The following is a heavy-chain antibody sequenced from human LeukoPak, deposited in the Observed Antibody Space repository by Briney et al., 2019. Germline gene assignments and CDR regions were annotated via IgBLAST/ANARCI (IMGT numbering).Heavy chain of an antibody. J-gene: IGHJ6*04. V-gene: IGHV3-30*02. CDR1: GFTFSSSD. CDR3: AKDNVDV. Sequence: PGGSLRLSCAASGFTFSSSDMHWVRQAPGKGLEWVAFIRYDGNNKYYAESVEGRFTISRDNSKNTLYLQMNSLRGEDTAVYYCAKDNVDVWGKGTTVTVSS. CDR2: IRYDGNNK.